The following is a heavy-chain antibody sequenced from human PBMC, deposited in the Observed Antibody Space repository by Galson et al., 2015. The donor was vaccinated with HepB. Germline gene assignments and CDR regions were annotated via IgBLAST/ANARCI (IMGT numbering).Heavy chain of an antibody. CDR2: ISSSSSYI. D-gene: IGHD2-2*01. J-gene: IGHJ6*02. V-gene: IGHV3-21*01. CDR1: GFTFSSYS. CDR3: ARDRPGKYCSSTSCSRYYYYGMDV. Sequence: SLRLSCAASGFTFSSYSMNWVRQAPGKGLEWVSSISSSSSYIYYADSVKGRFTISRDNAKNSLYLQMNSLRAEDTAVYYCARDRPGKYCSSTSCSRYYYYGMDVWGQGTTVTVSS.